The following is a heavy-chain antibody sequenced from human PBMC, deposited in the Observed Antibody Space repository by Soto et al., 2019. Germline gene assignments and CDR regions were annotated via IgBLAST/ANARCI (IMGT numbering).Heavy chain of an antibody. V-gene: IGHV3-23*01. CDR1: GFTFGIYG. CDR2: ISGSGDVT. J-gene: IGHJ5*02. D-gene: IGHD3-22*01. CDR3: AREIVTVGTFVWFDP. Sequence: VQLLESGGGSVQPGGSLRLSCVGSGFTFGIYGMTWVRQAPGKGLEWVSGISGSGDVTHYADSVKGRFTISRDNSKNTFYLQMNSLRAEETSVYYCAREIVTVGTFVWFDPWGQGTLVTVSS.